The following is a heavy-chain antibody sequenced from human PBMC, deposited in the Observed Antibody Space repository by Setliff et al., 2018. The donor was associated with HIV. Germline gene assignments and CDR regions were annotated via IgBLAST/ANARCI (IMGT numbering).Heavy chain of an antibody. Sequence: SETLSLTCNVSGVSMSSHYWSWIRQAPGQPPNKGLELIGNIYYSGTTNYNPSLESRVTISIDTSKSQFSLKLTSVTTADTAMYYCAGRGGYNDWYFDYWGQGALVTVSS. J-gene: IGHJ4*02. CDR1: GVSMSSHY. D-gene: IGHD5-12*01. CDR2: IYYSGTT. CDR3: AGRGGYNDWYFDY. V-gene: IGHV4-59*11.